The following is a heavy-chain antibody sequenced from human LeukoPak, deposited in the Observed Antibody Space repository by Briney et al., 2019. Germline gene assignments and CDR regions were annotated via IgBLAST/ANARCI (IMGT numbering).Heavy chain of an antibody. D-gene: IGHD7-27*01. CDR2: ISAYNGNT. V-gene: IGHV1-18*01. CDR3: ARRILTGERRYYFDY. Sequence: ASVKVSCKASGYTFTSYGISWVRQAPGQGLEWMGWISAYNGNTNYAQKHQGRVTMTTDTSTSTAYMELRSLRSDDTAVYYCARRILTGERRYYFDYWGQGTLVTVSS. CDR1: GYTFTSYG. J-gene: IGHJ4*02.